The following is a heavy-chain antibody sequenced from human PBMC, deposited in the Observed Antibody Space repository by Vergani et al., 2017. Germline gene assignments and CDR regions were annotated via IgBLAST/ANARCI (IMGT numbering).Heavy chain of an antibody. D-gene: IGHD2-21*02. Sequence: QVQLQESGPGLVKPSETLSLTCAVSGYSISSGYYWGWIRQPPGKGLEWIGSIYHSGSTYYNPSLKSRVTISVDTSKKQLSLKLMSVTAADTAVFYCARETGRYGGYWDYWGQGTLVTVSS. V-gene: IGHV4-38-2*02. CDR1: GYSISSGYY. CDR2: IYHSGST. CDR3: ARETGRYGGYWDY. J-gene: IGHJ4*02.